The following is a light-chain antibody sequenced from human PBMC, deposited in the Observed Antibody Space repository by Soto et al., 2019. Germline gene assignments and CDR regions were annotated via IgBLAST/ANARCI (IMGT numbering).Light chain of an antibody. CDR1: QSVRSSH. CDR3: QQYGSSPLT. J-gene: IGKJ4*01. CDR2: GAS. V-gene: IGKV3-20*01. Sequence: EIVLRQSPGTLSLSPGERATLSCRASQSVRSSHLAWYQQKPGQAPRLLIYGASSRATGIPDRFSGSGSGTDFTLTISRLEPEDFAVYYCQQYGSSPLTFGGGTKVDIK.